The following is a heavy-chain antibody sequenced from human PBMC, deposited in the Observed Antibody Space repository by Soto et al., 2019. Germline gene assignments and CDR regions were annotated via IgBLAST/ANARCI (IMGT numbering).Heavy chain of an antibody. Sequence: GASLKISCKGSGYMFTSSWISWVRQMPGKGLEWMGKIDPSDSYTNYSPSFQGHVSISADRSISTVYLQWSSLKAPDTAMYYCASIMSPHGIALVAMYFWGQGTTVTGS. D-gene: IGHD2-8*02. CDR2: IDPSDSYT. J-gene: IGHJ6*02. CDR3: ASIMSPHGIALVAMYF. CDR1: GYMFTSSW. V-gene: IGHV5-10-1*01.